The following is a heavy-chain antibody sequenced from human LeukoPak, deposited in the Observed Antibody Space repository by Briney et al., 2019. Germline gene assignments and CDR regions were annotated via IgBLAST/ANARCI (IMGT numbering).Heavy chain of an antibody. CDR3: ARDGWVPGAGLPDY. CDR1: GFTFSSYW. V-gene: IGHV3-7*01. J-gene: IGHJ4*02. Sequence: GGSLRLSCAASGFTFSSYWMSWARQAPGKGLEWVANIKQDGSEKYYVDSVKGRFTISRDNAKKSLYLQMNSLRAEDTAVYYCARDGWVPGAGLPDYWGQGTLDTVSS. CDR2: IKQDGSEK. D-gene: IGHD2-2*01.